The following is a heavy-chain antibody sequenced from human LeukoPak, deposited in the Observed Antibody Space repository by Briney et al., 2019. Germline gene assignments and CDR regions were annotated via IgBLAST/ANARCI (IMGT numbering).Heavy chain of an antibody. J-gene: IGHJ4*02. CDR3: AREGNGGYCSGGSCAYDC. V-gene: IGHV3-30*04. Sequence: GGSLRLSCAASGFTFSSNAMHWVRQAPGKVLEWVAVVSNNGRNTYYGASVMGRFTISRDNSKNTLYLQMNSLRAEDTAVYYCAREGNGGYCSGGSCAYDCWGQGTLVTVSS. CDR1: GFTFSSNA. CDR2: VSNNGRNT. D-gene: IGHD2-15*01.